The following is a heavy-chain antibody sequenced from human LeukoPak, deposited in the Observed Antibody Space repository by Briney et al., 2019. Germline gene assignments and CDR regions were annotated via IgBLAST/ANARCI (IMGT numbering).Heavy chain of an antibody. D-gene: IGHD2-2*01. Sequence: ASVKVSCKASGYTSNAYFVHWVRQAPGQGLEWMGWINPNNGDTDYAQKFQGRVTMTRDTSISTAYMELSRLRSDDTAVYYCARGHCSSAGCYDYCDYWGQGALVTVSS. CDR2: INPNNGDT. CDR1: GYTSNAYF. J-gene: IGHJ4*02. CDR3: ARGHCSSAGCYDYCDY. V-gene: IGHV1-2*02.